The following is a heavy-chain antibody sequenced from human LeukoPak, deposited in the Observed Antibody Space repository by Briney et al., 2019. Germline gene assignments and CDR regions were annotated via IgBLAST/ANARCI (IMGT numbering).Heavy chain of an antibody. CDR1: GFTFSSYS. CDR2: ISSSSSYI. V-gene: IGHV3-21*01. J-gene: IGHJ4*02. Sequence: GGSLSLSCAASGFTFSSYSMNWVRQAPGKGLEWVSSISSSSSYIYYADSVKGRFTISRDNAKNSLYLQMNSLRAEDTAVYYCARAHSDIVVVPAGYWGQGTLVTVSS. D-gene: IGHD2-2*01. CDR3: ARAHSDIVVVPAGY.